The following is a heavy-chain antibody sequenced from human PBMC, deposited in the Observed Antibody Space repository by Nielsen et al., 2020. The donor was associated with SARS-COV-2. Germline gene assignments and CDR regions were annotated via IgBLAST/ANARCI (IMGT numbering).Heavy chain of an antibody. CDR3: ARDAGHFDY. Sequence: SETLSLICAVYGGSFSGYYWSWIRQPPGKGLEWIGEINHSETTNYSPSLKSRVTISIDTSKNQFSLKLSSVTAADTAVYYCARDAGHFDYWGQGTLVTVSS. J-gene: IGHJ4*02. CDR1: GGSFSGYY. CDR2: INHSETT. D-gene: IGHD1-14*01. V-gene: IGHV4-34*01.